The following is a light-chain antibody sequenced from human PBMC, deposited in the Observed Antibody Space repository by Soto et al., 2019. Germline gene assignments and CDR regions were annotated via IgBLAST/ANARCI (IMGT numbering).Light chain of an antibody. CDR1: SSDVGAYNY. CDR2: EVS. J-gene: IGLJ1*01. CDR3: TSYAGTYSFFYV. V-gene: IGLV2-8*01. Sequence: QSALTQPPSASGSPGQSVTSSCTGTSSDVGAYNYVSWYQQLPGKAPKLIIYEVSKRPSGVPDRFSGSKSGNTASLTVSGLLAEDEADYYCTSYAGTYSFFYVFGTGTKVTVL.